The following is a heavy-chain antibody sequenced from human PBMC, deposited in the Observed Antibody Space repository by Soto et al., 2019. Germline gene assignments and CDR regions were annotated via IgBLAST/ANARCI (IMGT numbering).Heavy chain of an antibody. J-gene: IGHJ6*02. CDR3: PTQTFGELYYYHYGMDV. D-gene: IGHD3-10*01. CDR2: IYYSGIT. Sequence: PSETLSVTCTVPGGSISSGGYYWSWIRPPPGKGMEWIGYIYYSGITYYNPSLKSRVTTSVDTSNNQFPLKLSSVTAADTPLYSCPTQTFGELYYYHYGMDVWGQGTTVTVSS. CDR1: GGSISSGGYY. V-gene: IGHV4-30-4*01.